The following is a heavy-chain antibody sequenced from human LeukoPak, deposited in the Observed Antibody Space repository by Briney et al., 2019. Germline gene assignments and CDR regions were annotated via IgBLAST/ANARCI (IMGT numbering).Heavy chain of an antibody. V-gene: IGHV4-31*03. CDR1: GGSISSGGYY. CDR2: IYYSGST. Sequence: SQTLSLTCTVSGGSISSGGYYWSWIRQHPGKGLEWIGYIYYSGSTYYNPSLKSRVTISVDTSKNQFSLKLSSVTAADTAVYYCARVYCSGGSCYWGRFDPWGQGTLVTVSS. J-gene: IGHJ5*02. D-gene: IGHD2-15*01. CDR3: ARVYCSGGSCYWGRFDP.